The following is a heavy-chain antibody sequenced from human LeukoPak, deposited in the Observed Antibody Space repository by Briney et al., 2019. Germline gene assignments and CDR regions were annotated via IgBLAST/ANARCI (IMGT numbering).Heavy chain of an antibody. CDR3: ATLLGYCSSTSCYGNWFDP. D-gene: IGHD2-2*01. Sequence: GGSLRLSCAASGFTFSSYWMSWVRQAPGKGLEWVSAISGSGGSTYYADSVKGRFTISRDNSKNTLYLQMNSLRAEDTAVYYCATLLGYCSSTSCYGNWFDPWGQGTLVTVSS. CDR1: GFTFSSYW. J-gene: IGHJ5*02. CDR2: ISGSGGST. V-gene: IGHV3-23*01.